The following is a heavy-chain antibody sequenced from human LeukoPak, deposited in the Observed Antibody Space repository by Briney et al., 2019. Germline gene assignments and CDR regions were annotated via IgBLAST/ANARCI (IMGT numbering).Heavy chain of an antibody. CDR3: ARAHDSSGHYYESYLKLDY. CDR2: IYYSGST. Sequence: SETLSLTCTVSGDSISSYYCSWIRQPPGKGLEWIGYIYYSGSTSYNPSLKSRVAISVDMSKNQFSLQLSSVTAADTAVYYCARAHDSSGHYYESYLKLDYWGQGTLVTVSS. CDR1: GDSISSYY. D-gene: IGHD3-22*01. J-gene: IGHJ4*02. V-gene: IGHV4-59*01.